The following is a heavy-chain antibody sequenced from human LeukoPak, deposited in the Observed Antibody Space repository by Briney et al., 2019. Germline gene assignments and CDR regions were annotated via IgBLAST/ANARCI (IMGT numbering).Heavy chain of an antibody. CDR2: INHNSGDT. CDR1: GYTFTVKN. V-gene: IGHV1-2*02. J-gene: IGHJ4*02. Sequence: ASVKVSCKASGYTFTVKNMHWVRQAPGQGLEWMGWINHNSGDTKYVQKFQGRVTMTRDTSISTAYMELSRLTTDDTAVYYCARGGLTAATDYWGQGTLVTVSS. CDR3: ARGGLTAATDY. D-gene: IGHD6-13*01.